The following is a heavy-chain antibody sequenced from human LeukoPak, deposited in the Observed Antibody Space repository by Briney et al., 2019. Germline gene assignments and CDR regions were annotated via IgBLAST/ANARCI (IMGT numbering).Heavy chain of an antibody. CDR1: GYRFTTDY. CDR2: IYPDDSET. J-gene: IGHJ3*02. V-gene: IGHV5-51*01. Sequence: GESLKISCKASGYRFTTDYIGWVRQMPGKGLEWVGIIYPDDSETNYRPSFQGQVSMSVDKSITTAYLQWSSLKASDTAIYYCARQAYGSHFDAFDIWGQGTMVTVSS. CDR3: ARQAYGSHFDAFDI. D-gene: IGHD3-22*01.